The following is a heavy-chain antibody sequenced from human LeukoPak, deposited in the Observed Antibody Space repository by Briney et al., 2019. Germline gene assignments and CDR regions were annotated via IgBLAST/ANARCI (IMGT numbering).Heavy chain of an antibody. D-gene: IGHD6-13*01. CDR3: TSSSWYTWSNFDY. Sequence: AGGSLRLSCTASGFTFGDYAMSWVRQAPGKGLEWVGFIRSKAYGGTTEYAASVKGRFTISRDDSKSIAYLQMNSLKTEDTAVYYCTSSSWYTWSNFDYWGQGTLVTVSS. CDR1: GFTFGDYA. CDR2: IRSKAYGGTT. V-gene: IGHV3-49*04. J-gene: IGHJ4*02.